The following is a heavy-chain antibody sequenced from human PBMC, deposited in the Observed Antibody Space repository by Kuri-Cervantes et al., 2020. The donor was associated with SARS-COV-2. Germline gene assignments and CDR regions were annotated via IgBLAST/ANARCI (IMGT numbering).Heavy chain of an antibody. D-gene: IGHD1-26*01. J-gene: IGHJ3*02. Sequence: GESLKISCAASGFTFSSYAMHWVRQAPGKGLEWVAVISYDGSNKYYADSVKGRFTISRDNSKNTLYLQMNSLRAEDTAVYYCARASGGSYYDAFDIWGQGTMVTDSS. CDR3: ARASGGSYYDAFDI. CDR2: ISYDGSNK. V-gene: IGHV3-30-3*01. CDR1: GFTFSSYA.